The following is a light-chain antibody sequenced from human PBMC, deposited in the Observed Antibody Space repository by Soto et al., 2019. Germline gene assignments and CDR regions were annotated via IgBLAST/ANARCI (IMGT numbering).Light chain of an antibody. V-gene: IGKV3-20*01. CDR3: QQCATTPLT. CDR2: DAS. CDR1: QSVGNNY. Sequence: DIVLTPSPGTLSLSPGERATLSCRASQSVGNNYIAWYQQKPGQDPRLLIYDASSRATGIPDRFSGSGSGTDFTLTINRLEPEDFAVYYCQQCATTPLTFGQGTRVEIK. J-gene: IGKJ1*01.